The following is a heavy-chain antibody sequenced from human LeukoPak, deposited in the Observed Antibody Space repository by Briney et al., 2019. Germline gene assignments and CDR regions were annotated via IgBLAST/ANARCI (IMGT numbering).Heavy chain of an antibody. CDR2: INPNSGGT. CDR3: ARDLVISDYDFWSGYLSGYYYYYMDV. Sequence: ASVKVSCKASGYTFTGYYMHWVRQAPGQGLEWMGWINPNSGGTNYAQKLQGRVTMTRDTSISTAYMELSRLRSDDTAVYYCARDLVISDYDFWSGYLSGYYYYYMDVWGKGTTVTVSS. V-gene: IGHV1-2*02. D-gene: IGHD3-3*01. CDR1: GYTFTGYY. J-gene: IGHJ6*03.